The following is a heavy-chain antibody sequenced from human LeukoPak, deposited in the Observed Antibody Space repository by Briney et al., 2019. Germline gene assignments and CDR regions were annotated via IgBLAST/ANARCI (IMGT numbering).Heavy chain of an antibody. V-gene: IGHV4-31*02. CDR2: IYYSGST. D-gene: IGHD3-9*01. CDR3: ARGAPGLRYFGWLPWFDP. Sequence: LRLSCAASGFTLSDYYMTWIRQHPGKGLEWIGYIYYSGSTYYNPSLKSRVTISVDTSKNQFSLKLSSVTAADAAVYYCARGAPGLRYFGWLPWFDPWGQGTLVTVSS. J-gene: IGHJ5*02. CDR1: GFTLSDYY.